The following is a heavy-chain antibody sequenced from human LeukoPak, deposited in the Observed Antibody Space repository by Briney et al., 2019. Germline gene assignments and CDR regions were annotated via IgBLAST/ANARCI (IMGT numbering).Heavy chain of an antibody. J-gene: IGHJ4*02. V-gene: IGHV4-61*01. D-gene: IGHD4-17*01. CDR2: IYYSGST. CDR3: ARFSTVTKGYFDY. Sequence: SETLSPTCTVSGGSVSSGSYYWSWIRQPPGKGLEWIGYIYYSGSTNYNPSLKSRVTISVDTSKNQFSLKLSSVTAADTAVYYCARFSTVTKGYFDYWDQGTLVTVSS. CDR1: GGSVSSGSYY.